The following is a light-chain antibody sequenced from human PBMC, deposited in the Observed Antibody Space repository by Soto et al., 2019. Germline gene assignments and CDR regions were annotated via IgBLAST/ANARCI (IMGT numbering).Light chain of an antibody. CDR2: AAS. CDR1: QKIRNY. CDR3: QQSYSTPPWT. Sequence: DIQMIQTPSSLSASVGDRVTITCRASQKIRNYLNWYQQRPGKAPKLLISAASSLQSGVPSRFSGSGSGTDFTPTISSLQPEDFATYYSQQSYSTPPWTFGQGTKVEIK. V-gene: IGKV1-39*01. J-gene: IGKJ1*01.